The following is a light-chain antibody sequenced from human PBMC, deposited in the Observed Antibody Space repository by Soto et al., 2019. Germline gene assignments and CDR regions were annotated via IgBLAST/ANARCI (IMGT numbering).Light chain of an antibody. CDR1: QAISTY. CDR3: QHLNGYPRT. CDR2: AAS. Sequence: DIQLTQSPSFLSASVGDRVTITCRASQAISTYLAWYQQKPGTAPKLLIYAASTLQSGVPSRFSGSRSGTEFTLTISCLQPEDFATYYCQHLNGYPRTFGQGTKVEVK. J-gene: IGKJ1*01. V-gene: IGKV1-9*01.